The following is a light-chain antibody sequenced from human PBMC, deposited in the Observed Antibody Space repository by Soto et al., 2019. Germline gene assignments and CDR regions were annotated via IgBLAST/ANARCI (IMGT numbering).Light chain of an antibody. CDR2: GAS. CDR3: QQHGSSLWT. V-gene: IGKV3-20*01. CDR1: QSVSSSY. J-gene: IGKJ1*01. Sequence: EIVLTQSPGTLSSSPGERATLSCRASQSVSSSYLAWYQQKPGQAPRLLIYGASSRATGIPDRCSGSGSGTDFTLTISRLEPEDIAVYYWQQHGSSLWTFGQGTKVEIK.